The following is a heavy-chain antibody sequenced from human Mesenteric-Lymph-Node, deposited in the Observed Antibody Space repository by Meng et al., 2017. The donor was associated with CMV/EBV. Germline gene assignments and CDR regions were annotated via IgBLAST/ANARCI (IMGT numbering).Heavy chain of an antibody. V-gene: IGHV4-34*01. CDR3: ARHQRWLKSEGGFNY. J-gene: IGHJ4*02. Sequence: LQQCGAGLLKSSRPLSLTCAVYGGAFSGYYWSGFRQPPGKGLEWIGEINHSGRTNYNPSLKSRVTISVDTSKNQFSLKLSSVTAADTAVYYCARHQRWLKSEGGFNYWGQGTLVTVSS. D-gene: IGHD4-23*01. CDR1: GGAFSGYY. CDR2: INHSGRT.